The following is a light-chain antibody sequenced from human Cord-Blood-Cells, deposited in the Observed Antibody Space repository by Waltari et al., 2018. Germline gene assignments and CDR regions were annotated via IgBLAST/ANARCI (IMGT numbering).Light chain of an antibody. CDR1: SLRSYY. J-gene: IGLJ1*01. V-gene: IGLV3-19*01. CDR2: SKN. Sequence: SSELTQDPAVSVALGQTVRITCQGDSLRSYYASWYQQKPGQAPVLVIYSKNNRPSWIPDRCSGSSSGNTASLTITGAQAEDEADYSCNSRDSSGNHVFGTGTKVTVL. CDR3: NSRDSSGNHV.